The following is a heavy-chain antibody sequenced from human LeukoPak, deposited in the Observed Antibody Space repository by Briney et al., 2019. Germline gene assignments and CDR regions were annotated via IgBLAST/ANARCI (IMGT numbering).Heavy chain of an antibody. CDR1: GFTFSSYG. CDR3: AKDQARWLQPDY. V-gene: IGHV3-30*18. J-gene: IGHJ4*02. Sequence: PGGSLRLSCAASGFTFSSYGTHWVRQAPGKGLEWVAVISYDGSNKYYADSVKGRFTISRDNSKNTLYLQMNSLRAEDTAVYYCAKDQARWLQPDYWGQGTLVTVSS. D-gene: IGHD5-24*01. CDR2: ISYDGSNK.